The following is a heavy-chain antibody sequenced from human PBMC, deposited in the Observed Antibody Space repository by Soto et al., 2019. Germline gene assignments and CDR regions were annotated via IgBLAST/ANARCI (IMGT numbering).Heavy chain of an antibody. J-gene: IGHJ5*02. CDR1: GFTFSSYG. CDR2: IWYDGSNK. D-gene: IGHD6-6*01. CDR3: ARDGGIIASRLSWFDP. V-gene: IGHV3-33*01. Sequence: SPRLSCAASGFTFSSYGMHWVRQAPGKGLEWVAVIWYDGSNKYYADSVKGRFTISRDNSKNTLYLQMNSLRAEDTAVYYCARDGGIIASRLSWFDPWGQGTLVTVSS.